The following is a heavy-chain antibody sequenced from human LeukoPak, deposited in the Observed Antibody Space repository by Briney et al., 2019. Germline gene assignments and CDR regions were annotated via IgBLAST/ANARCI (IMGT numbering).Heavy chain of an antibody. CDR1: GGFFLVYY. Sequence: SETLSLTCVVYGGFFLVYYWNWIRQPPGKGQEWMGEINNSVSTNYNPSLKSRVTISVDTSKNQFSLKLSSVTAADTAVYYCARGPVWGDYVLDYWGQGTLVTVSS. J-gene: IGHJ4*02. CDR3: ARGPVWGDYVLDY. V-gene: IGHV4-34*01. CDR2: INNSVST. D-gene: IGHD4-17*01.